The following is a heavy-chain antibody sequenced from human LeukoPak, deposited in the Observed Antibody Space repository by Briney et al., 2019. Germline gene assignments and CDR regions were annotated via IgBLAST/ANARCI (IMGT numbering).Heavy chain of an antibody. CDR1: GYTFTSYA. V-gene: IGHV7-4-1*02. CDR3: ARDRYYTPFYYYYGMDV. J-gene: IGHJ6*02. D-gene: IGHD3-3*01. Sequence: ASVKVSCKASGYTFTSYAMNWVRQAPGQGLEWMGWINTNTGNPTYAQGFTGRFVFSLDTSVSTAYLQISSLKAEDTAVYYYARDRYYTPFYYYYGMDVWGQGTTVTVSS. CDR2: INTNTGNP.